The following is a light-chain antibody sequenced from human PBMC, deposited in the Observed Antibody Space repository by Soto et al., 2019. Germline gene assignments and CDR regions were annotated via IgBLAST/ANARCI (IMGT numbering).Light chain of an antibody. J-gene: IGKJ3*01. CDR2: DAS. CDR1: QSVSSY. V-gene: IGKV3-11*01. CDR3: QQRRNSLS. Sequence: EIVLTQSPATLSLSPGERATLSCRASQSVSSYLAWYQQKPGQAPRLLIYDASNSATGIPARFSGSGSGTDFTLTISSLAPEAFAVYYCQQRRNSLSFGPGTKVDIK.